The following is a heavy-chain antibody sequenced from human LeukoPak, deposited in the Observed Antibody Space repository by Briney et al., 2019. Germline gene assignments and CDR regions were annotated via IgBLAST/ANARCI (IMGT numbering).Heavy chain of an antibody. J-gene: IGHJ3*02. Sequence: GGSLRLSCAVSGFTSSGDWMHWVRQAPGKGLVWVSRSKNDGSSTSYADSVKGRFTISRDSAKNTLYLQMNSLRAEDTAVYYCARELPRIGGQTDASDIWGQGTMVTVS. D-gene: IGHD3-16*01. CDR2: SKNDGSST. CDR1: GFTSSGDW. V-gene: IGHV3-74*01. CDR3: ARELPRIGGQTDASDI.